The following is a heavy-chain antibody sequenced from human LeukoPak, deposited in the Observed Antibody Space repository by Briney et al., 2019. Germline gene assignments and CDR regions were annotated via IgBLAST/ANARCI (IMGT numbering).Heavy chain of an antibody. CDR1: GFTFSSYW. V-gene: IGHV3-74*01. D-gene: IGHD3-9*01. CDR2: INSDGSST. Sequence: GSLRLSCAASGFTFSSYWMHWVRQAPGKGLVWVSRINSDGSSTSYADSVKGRFTISRDNAKNTLYLQMNSLRAEDTAVYYCARGGTDILTGYPKIYYYYYGMDVWGQGTTVTVSS. CDR3: ARGGTDILTGYPKIYYYYYGMDV. J-gene: IGHJ6*02.